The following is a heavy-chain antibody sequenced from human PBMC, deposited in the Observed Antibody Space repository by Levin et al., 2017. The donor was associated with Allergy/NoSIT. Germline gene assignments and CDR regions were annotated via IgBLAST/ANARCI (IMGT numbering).Heavy chain of an antibody. CDR3: AREGGGSKTAGDAFDI. V-gene: IGHV3-30-3*01. Sequence: GESLKISCAASGFTFSSYTMHWVRQGPGKGLEWVAVISYDGSNKYYADSVKGRFTISRDNSKNTLYLQMNSLRAEDTAVYYCAREGGGSKTAGDAFDIWGQGTMVTVSS. CDR2: ISYDGSNK. D-gene: IGHD1-14*01. J-gene: IGHJ3*02. CDR1: GFTFSSYT.